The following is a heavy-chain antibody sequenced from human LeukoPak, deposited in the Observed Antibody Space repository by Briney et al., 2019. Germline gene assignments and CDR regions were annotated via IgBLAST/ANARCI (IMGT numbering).Heavy chain of an antibody. J-gene: IGHJ4*02. CDR2: INSDGGWT. Sequence: GGSLRLSCAASGNYWMHWVRQAPGKGLVWVSHINSDGGWTSYADSVKGRFTISKDNAKNTVYLQMNNLRAEDTAVYYCVSFYETYWDRGTLVTVSS. CDR1: GNYW. D-gene: IGHD2-2*01. CDR3: VSFYETY. V-gene: IGHV3-74*01.